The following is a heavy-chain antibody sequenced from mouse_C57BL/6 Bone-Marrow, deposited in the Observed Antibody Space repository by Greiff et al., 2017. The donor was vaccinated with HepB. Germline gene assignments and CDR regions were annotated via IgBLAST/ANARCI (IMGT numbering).Heavy chain of an antibody. Sequence: DVQLVESGPGLVKPSQSLSLTCSVTGYSITSGYYWNWIRQFPGNKLEWMGYISYDGSNNYNPSLKNRISITRDTSKNQFFLKLNSVTTEDTATYYCARVGPRVYFDYWGQGTTLTVSS. CDR1: GYSITSGYY. CDR2: ISYDGSN. J-gene: IGHJ2*01. CDR3: ARVGPRVYFDY. D-gene: IGHD4-1*01. V-gene: IGHV3-6*01.